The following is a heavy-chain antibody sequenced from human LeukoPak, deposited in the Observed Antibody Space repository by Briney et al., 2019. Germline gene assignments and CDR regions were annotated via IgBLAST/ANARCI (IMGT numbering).Heavy chain of an antibody. CDR1: GGTSSSYA. CDR3: ARARVGATTPHYFDY. Sequence: GASVKVSCKASGGTSSSYAISWVRQAPGQGLEWMGGIIPIFGTANYAQKFQGRVTITADESTSTAYMELSSLRSEDTAVYYCARARVGATTPHYFDYWGQGTLVTVSS. V-gene: IGHV1-69*13. J-gene: IGHJ4*02. D-gene: IGHD1-26*01. CDR2: IIPIFGTA.